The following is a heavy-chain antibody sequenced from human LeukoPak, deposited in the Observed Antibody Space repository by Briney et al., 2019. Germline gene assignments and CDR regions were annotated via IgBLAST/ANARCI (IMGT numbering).Heavy chain of an antibody. Sequence: SGGSLRPSCAASGFTFDDYAMHWVRQAPGKGLEWVSGISWNSGSIGYADSVKGRFTISRDNAKNSLYLQMNSLRAEDTALYYCAKDRGEYCSSTSCFADYWGQGTLVTVSS. CDR3: AKDRGEYCSSTSCFADY. CDR1: GFTFDDYA. D-gene: IGHD2-2*01. V-gene: IGHV3-9*01. J-gene: IGHJ4*02. CDR2: ISWNSGSI.